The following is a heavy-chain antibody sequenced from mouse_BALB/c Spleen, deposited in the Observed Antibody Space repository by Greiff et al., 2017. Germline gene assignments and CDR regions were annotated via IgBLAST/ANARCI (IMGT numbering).Heavy chain of an antibody. CDR2: IDPANGNT. Sequence: EVQVVESGAELVRPGASVKLSCTASGFNIKDYYMHWVKQRPEQGLEWIGRIDPANGNTKYDPKFQGKATITADTSSNTAYLQLSSLTSEDTAVYYCARTVVGGSWFAYWGQGTLVTVSA. CDR3: ARTVVGGSWFAY. J-gene: IGHJ3*01. CDR1: GFNIKDYY. D-gene: IGHD1-1*01. V-gene: IGHV14-3*02.